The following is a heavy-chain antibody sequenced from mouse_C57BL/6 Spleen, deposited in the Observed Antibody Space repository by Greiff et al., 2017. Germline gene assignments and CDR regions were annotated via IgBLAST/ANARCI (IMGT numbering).Heavy chain of an antibody. CDR2: INPSSGYT. D-gene: IGHD2-2*01. Sequence: QVQLQQSGAELAKPGASVKLSCKASGYTFTSYWMHWVKQRPGQGLEWIGYINPSSGYTKYNQKFKAKATLTADKSSSTAYRQLSSLTYEDSAVYYWARRSGYDWGYAMDYWGQGTSVTVSS. CDR1: GYTFTSYW. V-gene: IGHV1-7*01. CDR3: ARRSGYDWGYAMDY. J-gene: IGHJ4*01.